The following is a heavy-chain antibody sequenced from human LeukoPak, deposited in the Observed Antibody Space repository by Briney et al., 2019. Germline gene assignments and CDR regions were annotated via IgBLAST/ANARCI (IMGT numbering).Heavy chain of an antibody. CDR1: GFRSFYTG. CDR3: AKDVFRWAFDI. Sequence: GGSLRLSCAVSGFRSFYTGMGWVRQAPGKVLEWVAAIGGGASDTKYADSVKGRFTISRDISKNTLYLQMNSLRAEDTAVYFCAKDVFRWAFDIWGQGTMVTVSS. J-gene: IGHJ3*02. V-gene: IGHV3-23*01. CDR2: IGGGASDT. D-gene: IGHD3-3*01.